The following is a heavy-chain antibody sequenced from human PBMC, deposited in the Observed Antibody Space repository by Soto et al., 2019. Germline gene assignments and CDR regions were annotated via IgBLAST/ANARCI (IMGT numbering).Heavy chain of an antibody. Sequence: QVQLRESGPGLVKPSETLSLTCTVSGDSITRGDYYWTWIRHSPAKGLEWIGNIYKSETTSYNPALRGRVTIAVDRSKNQLSLRLNSLTAADTARYYCAGGGVVVTRSEYFIHWCQGSQGTVSP. D-gene: IGHD3-3*01. V-gene: IGHV4-30-4*08. CDR3: AGGGVVVTRSEYFIH. CDR2: IYKSETT. CDR1: GDSITRGDYY. J-gene: IGHJ1*01.